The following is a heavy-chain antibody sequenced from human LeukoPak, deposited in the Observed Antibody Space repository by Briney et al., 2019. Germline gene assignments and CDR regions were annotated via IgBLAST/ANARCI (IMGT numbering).Heavy chain of an antibody. CDR3: ARVIGIAARLYFDY. CDR2: IYYSGST. D-gene: IGHD6-6*01. CDR1: GGSISSYY. J-gene: IGHJ4*02. Sequence: SETLSLTCTVSGGSISSYYWSWIRQPPGEGLEWIGYIYYSGSTNYNPSLKSRVTISVDTSKNQFSLKLSSVTAADTAVYYCARVIGIAARLYFDYWGQGTLVTVSS. V-gene: IGHV4-59*01.